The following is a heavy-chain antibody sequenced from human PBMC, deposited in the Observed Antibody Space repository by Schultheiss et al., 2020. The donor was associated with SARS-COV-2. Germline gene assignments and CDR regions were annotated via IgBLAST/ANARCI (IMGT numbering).Heavy chain of an antibody. CDR1: GFTFSSYA. CDR3: ARGGMDIVVVPAALDY. Sequence: GGSLRLSCAASGFTFSSYAMSWVRQAPGKGLEWVSAISGSGGSIGYADSVKGRFTISRDNAKNSLYLQMNSLRAEDTAVYYCARGGMDIVVVPAALDYWGQGTLVTVSS. J-gene: IGHJ4*02. D-gene: IGHD2-2*03. CDR2: ISGSGGSI. V-gene: IGHV3-23*01.